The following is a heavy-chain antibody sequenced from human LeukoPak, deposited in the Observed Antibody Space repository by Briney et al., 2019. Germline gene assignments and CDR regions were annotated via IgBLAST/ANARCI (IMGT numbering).Heavy chain of an antibody. CDR2: ISGSGST. Sequence: GGSLRLSCAASGFTFSSYAMSWVRQAPGKGLEWVSAISGSGSTYYADSVKGRFTISRDNSKNTLYLQMNSLRAEDTAVYYCAKTIRAGAVADGFDYWGQGTLVTVSS. CDR1: GFTFSSYA. J-gene: IGHJ4*02. D-gene: IGHD6-19*01. CDR3: AKTIRAGAVADGFDY. V-gene: IGHV3-23*01.